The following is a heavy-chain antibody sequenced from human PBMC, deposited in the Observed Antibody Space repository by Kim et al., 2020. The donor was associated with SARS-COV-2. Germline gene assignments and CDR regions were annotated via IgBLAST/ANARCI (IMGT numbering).Heavy chain of an antibody. D-gene: IGHD6-13*01. Sequence: DYAVSVNSRITINPDTATNQFSLQLNSVTPEDTAVYYCAREGYSSSWYDYWGQGTLVTVSS. J-gene: IGHJ4*02. CDR3: AREGYSSSWYDY. V-gene: IGHV6-1*01.